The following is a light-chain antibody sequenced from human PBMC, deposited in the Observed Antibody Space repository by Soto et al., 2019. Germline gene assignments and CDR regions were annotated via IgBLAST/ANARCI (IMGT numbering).Light chain of an antibody. CDR2: HAS. V-gene: IGKV1-5*01. CDR1: QSISNW. Sequence: DIQMTQSPSTLPASVGDRVTITCRASQSISNWLAWYQQTPGKAPKVLIYHASNLQSGVPSRFSGSGSGTEFTLTIRSLQPEDFATYYCQQSYSTPEMWTFGPGTKVDIK. CDR3: QQSYSTPEMWT. J-gene: IGKJ1*01.